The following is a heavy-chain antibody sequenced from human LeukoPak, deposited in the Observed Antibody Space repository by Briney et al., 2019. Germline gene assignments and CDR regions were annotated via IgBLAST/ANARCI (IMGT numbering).Heavy chain of an antibody. Sequence: GGSLRLSCAASGFTFSSYGMHWVRQAPGKGLEWVAVISYDGSNKYYADSVKGRFTISRDNSKNTLYLQMNSLRAEDTAVYYCAKDRLIVGAHYYYYYYGMDVWGQGTTVTVSS. J-gene: IGHJ6*02. CDR3: AKDRLIVGAHYYYYYYGMDV. CDR1: GFTFSSYG. V-gene: IGHV3-30*18. D-gene: IGHD1-26*01. CDR2: ISYDGSNK.